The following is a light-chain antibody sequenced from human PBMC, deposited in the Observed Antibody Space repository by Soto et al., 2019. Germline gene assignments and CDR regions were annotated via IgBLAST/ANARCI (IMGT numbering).Light chain of an antibody. J-gene: IGKJ1*01. CDR1: QSVGSK. Sequence: EIVMTKSPGPLSVSPGERATVSCRASQSVGSKLAWFQQKPGQAPKRLIYGASTRAIGTPARFSGSGSGTEFTLTISSLQAEDVAVYYCQQYHTWWTFGQGTKVEIK. CDR2: GAS. V-gene: IGKV3-15*01. CDR3: QQYHTWWT.